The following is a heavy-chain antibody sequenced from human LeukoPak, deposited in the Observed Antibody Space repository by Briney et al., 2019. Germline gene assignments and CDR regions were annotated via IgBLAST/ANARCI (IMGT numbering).Heavy chain of an antibody. D-gene: IGHD2-21*02. J-gene: IGHJ4*02. CDR3: ARQGGGDWNLDY. CDR2: IYHSGST. Sequence: PSETLSLTCAVSGYSISSGYYWGWIRQPPGQGLEWIGSIYHSGSTYYNPSLKSRVTISVDTSKNQFSLKLSSVTAADTAVYYCARQGGGDWNLDYWGQGTLVTVSS. V-gene: IGHV4-38-2*01. CDR1: GYSISSGYY.